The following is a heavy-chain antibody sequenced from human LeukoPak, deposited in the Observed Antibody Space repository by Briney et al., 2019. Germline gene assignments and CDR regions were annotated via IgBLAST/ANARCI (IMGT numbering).Heavy chain of an antibody. V-gene: IGHV3-23*01. CDR1: GFTFSSYA. J-gene: IGHJ3*02. Sequence: GSLRLSCAASGFTFSSYAMSWVRQAPGKGLEWVSAISGSGGSTYYADSVKGRFTISRDNAKNSLYLQMNSLRAEDTAVYYCARAPIGGAYAFDIWGQGTMVTVSS. D-gene: IGHD3-10*01. CDR2: ISGSGGST. CDR3: ARAPIGGAYAFDI.